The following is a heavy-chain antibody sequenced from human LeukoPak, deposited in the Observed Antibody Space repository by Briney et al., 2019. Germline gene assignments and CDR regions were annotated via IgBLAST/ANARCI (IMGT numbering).Heavy chain of an antibody. J-gene: IGHJ5*02. CDR2: ISPYSGNT. V-gene: IGHV1-18*01. Sequence: GASVTVSCKASGYTFTSYDISWVRQAPGQGLEWVGWISPYSGNTKYAQMFQGRVTMTTDTSTSTAYMELRSLRSDDTAMYYCARDKSRGSGSYYPNWFDPWGQGTLVTVSS. D-gene: IGHD3-10*01. CDR1: GYTFTSYD. CDR3: ARDKSRGSGSYYPNWFDP.